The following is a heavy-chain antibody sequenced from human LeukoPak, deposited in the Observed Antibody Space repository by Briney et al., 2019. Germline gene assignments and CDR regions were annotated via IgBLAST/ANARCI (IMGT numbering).Heavy chain of an antibody. J-gene: IGHJ4*02. Sequence: PSETLSLTCAVYGGSFSGYYWSWIRQPPGKGLEWIGEINHSGNTNYNPSLKSRVTISVDTSKNQFSLKLSSVTAADTAVYYCARGDNWNDSGVYYFDYWGQGTLVTVSS. CDR1: GGSFSGYY. CDR3: ARGDNWNDSGVYYFDY. D-gene: IGHD1-1*01. CDR2: INHSGNT. V-gene: IGHV4-34*01.